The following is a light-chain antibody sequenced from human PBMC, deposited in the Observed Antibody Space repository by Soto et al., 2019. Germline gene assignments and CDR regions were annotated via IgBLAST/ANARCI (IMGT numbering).Light chain of an antibody. CDR1: QSVSSSY. CDR2: GAS. Sequence: EIELTQSPGTLSLSPGERATLSCRASQSVSSSYVAWYQQKPGQAPRLLIYGASTRATGIPDRFSGSGSGTDFILSISRLEPEDFAVYYWHQYNSAPRTFGQGTKVEIK. J-gene: IGKJ1*01. CDR3: HQYNSAPRT. V-gene: IGKV3-20*01.